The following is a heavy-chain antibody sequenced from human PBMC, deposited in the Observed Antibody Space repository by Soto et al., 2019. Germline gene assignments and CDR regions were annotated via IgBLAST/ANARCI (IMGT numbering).Heavy chain of an antibody. D-gene: IGHD3-3*01. V-gene: IGHV3-23*01. CDR1: GFTFSSYA. CDR3: AKVPRITISYYYYYGMDV. J-gene: IGHJ6*02. CDR2: ISGSGGST. Sequence: PGGSLRLSCAASGFTFSSYAMSWVRQAPGKGLEWVSAISGSGGSTYYADSVKGRFTISRDNSKNTLYLQMNSLRAEDTAVYYCAKVPRITISYYYYYGMDVWGQGTTVTVSS.